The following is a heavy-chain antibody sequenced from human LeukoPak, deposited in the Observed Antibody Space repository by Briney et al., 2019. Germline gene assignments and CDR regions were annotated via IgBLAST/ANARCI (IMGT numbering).Heavy chain of an antibody. CDR3: AKDEEDYRITMVRGVRQ. Sequence: GGSLRLSCAASGFTFSSYAMSWVRQAPGKGLEWVSAISGSGGSTYYADSVKGRFTISRDNSKNTLYLQMNSLRAEDTAVYYCAKDEEDYRITMVRGVRQWGQGTLVTVSS. CDR2: ISGSGGST. J-gene: IGHJ4*02. V-gene: IGHV3-23*01. CDR1: GFTFSSYA. D-gene: IGHD3-10*01.